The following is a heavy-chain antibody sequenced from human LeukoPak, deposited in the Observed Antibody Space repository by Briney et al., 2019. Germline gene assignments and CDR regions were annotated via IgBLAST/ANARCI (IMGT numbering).Heavy chain of an antibody. CDR1: GYTFTSYY. J-gene: IGHJ3*02. Sequence: ASVKVSCKASGYTFTSYYMHWVRQAPGQGLEWMGIINPSGGSTSYAQKFQGRVTMTRDMSTSTVYMELSSLRSEDTAVYYCARDLQWELPRGDAFDIWGQGTMITVSS. D-gene: IGHD1-26*01. CDR2: INPSGGST. V-gene: IGHV1-46*01. CDR3: ARDLQWELPRGDAFDI.